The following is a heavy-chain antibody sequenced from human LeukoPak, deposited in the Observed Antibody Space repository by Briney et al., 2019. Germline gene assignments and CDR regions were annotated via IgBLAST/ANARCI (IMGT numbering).Heavy chain of an antibody. CDR3: ARVRGSSGSYEYYHYMDV. CDR2: IYTSGST. V-gene: IGHV4-4*07. CDR1: GGSISYFY. J-gene: IGHJ6*03. Sequence: SETLSLTCTVSGGSISYFYWSWIRQPAGKGLEWIGRIYTSGSTNYNPSLKSRVTMSVDTSKKQFSLKLSSVTAAGTAVYYCARVRGSSGSYEYYHYMDVWGKGTTVTISS. D-gene: IGHD1-26*01.